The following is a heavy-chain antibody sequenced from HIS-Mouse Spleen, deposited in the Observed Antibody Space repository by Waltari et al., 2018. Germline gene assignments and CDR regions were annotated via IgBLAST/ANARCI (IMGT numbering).Heavy chain of an antibody. V-gene: IGHV3-53*01. CDR2: IYSGGST. D-gene: IGHD6-13*01. Sequence: EVQLVESGGGLIQPGGSLRRSCAASGFTVSSNYITWVRQAPGKGLEWVSVIYSGGSTYYADSVKGRFTISRDNSKNTLYLQMNSLRAEDTAVYYCAGGVGSSWYYFDYWGQGTLVTVSS. J-gene: IGHJ4*02. CDR1: GFTVSSNY. CDR3: AGGVGSSWYYFDY.